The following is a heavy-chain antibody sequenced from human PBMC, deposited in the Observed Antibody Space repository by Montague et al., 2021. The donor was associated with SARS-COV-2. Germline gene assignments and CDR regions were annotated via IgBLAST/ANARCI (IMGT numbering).Heavy chain of an antibody. CDR3: ARLPYDNSYGVDV. J-gene: IGHJ6*02. CDR2: IDYSGST. V-gene: IGHV4-59*01. CDR1: GGSISTYY. Sequence: SETLSLTCTVSGGSISTYYWNWIRQFPGKGLEWIGYIDYSGSTNYNPSLQSRVIISEDRSKIQFSLKLNSVTAADTAIYYCARLPYDNSYGVDVWGQGTTVTVSS. D-gene: IGHD3-9*01.